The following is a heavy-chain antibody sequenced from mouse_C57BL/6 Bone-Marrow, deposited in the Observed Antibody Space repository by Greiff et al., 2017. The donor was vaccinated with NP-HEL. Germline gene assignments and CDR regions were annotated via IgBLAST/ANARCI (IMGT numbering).Heavy chain of an antibody. CDR1: GYTFTSYW. J-gene: IGHJ2*01. Sequence: QVHVKQPGAELVKPGASVKMSCKASGYTFTSYWITWVKQRPGQGLEWIGDIYPGSGSTNYNEKFKSKATLTVDTSSSTAYMQLSSLTSEDSAVYYCARDYGPPWDYYWGQGTTLTVSS. CDR2: IYPGSGST. CDR3: ARDYGPPWDYY. V-gene: IGHV1-55*01. D-gene: IGHD1-1*02.